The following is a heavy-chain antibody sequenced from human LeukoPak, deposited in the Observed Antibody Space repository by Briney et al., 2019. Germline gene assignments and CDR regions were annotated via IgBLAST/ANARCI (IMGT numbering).Heavy chain of an antibody. J-gene: IGHJ4*02. Sequence: GGSLRLSCEASGFTFSDYAMHWVRQAPGKGLEWVAVISKDGSDKYYPGSVRGRFTISRGNSKNTIYLQMDSLRAEDTAIYYCARDYWWNYDYWGQGTLVTVSS. CDR3: ARDYWWNYDY. V-gene: IGHV3-30-3*01. D-gene: IGHD1-7*01. CDR2: ISKDGSDK. CDR1: GFTFSDYA.